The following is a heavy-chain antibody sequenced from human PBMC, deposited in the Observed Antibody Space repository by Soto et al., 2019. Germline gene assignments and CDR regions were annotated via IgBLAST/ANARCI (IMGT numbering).Heavy chain of an antibody. CDR1: GGTFSSYA. CDR3: ARSIAVAGTVVYYGMDV. Sequence: SVKVSCKASGGTFSSYAISWVRQAPGQGLEWMGGIIPIFGTANYAQKFQGRVTITADESTSTAYMELSSLRSEDTAVYYCARSIAVAGTVVYYGMDVWGQGTTVTVSS. D-gene: IGHD6-19*01. V-gene: IGHV1-69*13. CDR2: IIPIFGTA. J-gene: IGHJ6*02.